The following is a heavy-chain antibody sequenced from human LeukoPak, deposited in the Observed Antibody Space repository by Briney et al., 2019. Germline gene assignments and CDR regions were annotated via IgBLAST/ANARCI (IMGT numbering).Heavy chain of an antibody. V-gene: IGHV3-21*01. D-gene: IGHD3-9*01. CDR1: GFTFSSYS. CDR3: ARGPTFYYDILTARSLDY. Sequence: GGSLRLSCTASGFTFSSYSMNWVRQAPGKGLEWVSSISSSSTYIYYADSVKGRFTISRDNAKNSLYLQMNSLRAEDTAVYYCARGPTFYYDILTARSLDYWGQGTLVTVSS. CDR2: ISSSSTYI. J-gene: IGHJ4*02.